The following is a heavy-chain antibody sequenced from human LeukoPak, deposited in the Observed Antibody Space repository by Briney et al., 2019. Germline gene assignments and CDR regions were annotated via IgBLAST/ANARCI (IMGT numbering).Heavy chain of an antibody. J-gene: IGHJ3*01. D-gene: IGHD3-10*01. Sequence: SETLSLTCAVYGGSFSGYYWSWIRQPPGKGLEWIGEINHSGSTNYNPSLKSRVTISVDTSKNQFSLKLSSVTAADTAVYYCARGPGGEEHIGPPYYSSSSAIYACGQETTVTASS. CDR3: ARGPGGEEHIGPPYYSSSSAIYA. CDR1: GGSFSGYY. CDR2: INHSGST. V-gene: IGHV4-34*01.